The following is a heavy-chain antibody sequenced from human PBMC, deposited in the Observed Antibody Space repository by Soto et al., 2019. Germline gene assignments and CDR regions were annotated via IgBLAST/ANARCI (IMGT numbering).Heavy chain of an antibody. J-gene: IGHJ6*02. CDR1: GGSLRNYN. Sequence: QVQLQQWGVGLVKPSETLSLTCAVYGGSLRNYNWTWIRQAPGKGLEWIREINHSGDSNYDSSLNSRVYISVDTTKIHFSLILSSVTASDTAVYYCARGRRHYHFWNGYEFEGPYGLAVWGQGTTVTVTS. V-gene: IGHV4-34*02. CDR2: INHSGDS. D-gene: IGHD3-3*02. CDR3: ARGRRHYHFWNGYEFEGPYGLAV.